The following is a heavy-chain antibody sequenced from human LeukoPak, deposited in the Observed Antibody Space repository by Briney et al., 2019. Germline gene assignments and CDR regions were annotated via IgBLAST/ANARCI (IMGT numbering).Heavy chain of an antibody. V-gene: IGHV3-7*01. Sequence: GGSLRLSCAASGFTFSSYWMSWVRQAPGKGLEWVANIKQDGSEKYYVDSVKGRFTIPRDKARKSLYMQINRRRGEDTVAYYWARSQLWGLRSYFNCWGRGTLVTVSS. D-gene: IGHD5-18*01. CDR2: IKQDGSEK. J-gene: IGHJ4*02. CDR3: ARSQLWGLRSYFNC. CDR1: GFTFSSYW.